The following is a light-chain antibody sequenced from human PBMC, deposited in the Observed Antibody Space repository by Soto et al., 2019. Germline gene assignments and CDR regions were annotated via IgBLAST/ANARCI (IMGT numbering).Light chain of an antibody. CDR1: QSVSSY. Sequence: EIVLTQSPATLSLSAGERATLSCRASQSVSSYLAWYQQKPGQAPRLLIYDASNRATGIPARFSGSGSGTDFTLTISRLEPEDFAVYYCQQYNNWPITFGQGTKVDIK. CDR2: DAS. V-gene: IGKV3-11*01. J-gene: IGKJ1*01. CDR3: QQYNNWPIT.